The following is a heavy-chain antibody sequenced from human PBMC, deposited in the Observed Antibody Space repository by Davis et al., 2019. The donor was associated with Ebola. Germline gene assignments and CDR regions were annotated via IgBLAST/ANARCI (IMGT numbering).Heavy chain of an antibody. CDR1: RYTFTSYG. V-gene: IGHV1-18*01. J-gene: IGHJ6*02. CDR2: ISAYNGNT. D-gene: IGHD3-9*01. CDR3: ARAIRYDYNGIDV. Sequence: ASVTVSCKASRYTFTSYGISWVRQAPGQGLEWMGWISAYNGNTNYAQKLQGRVTMTTDTSTSTAYMELRSLRSDDTAVYYCARAIRYDYNGIDVWGQGTTVTVSS.